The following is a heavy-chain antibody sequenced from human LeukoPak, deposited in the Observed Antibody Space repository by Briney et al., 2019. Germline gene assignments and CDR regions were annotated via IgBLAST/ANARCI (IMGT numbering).Heavy chain of an antibody. J-gene: IGHJ4*02. D-gene: IGHD3-22*01. Sequence: ASVKVSCKTSGYTFTTYYIHWVRQAPGQGLEWLGIINPSSGTTNYAQKFQGRVTMSRDTSTSTVYMELSTLRDEETAVCYCTRGSNYYYDVTADYPRYWGQGKLVTVSS. CDR3: TRGSNYYYDVTADYPRY. CDR1: GYTFTTYY. V-gene: IGHV1-46*01. CDR2: INPSSGTT.